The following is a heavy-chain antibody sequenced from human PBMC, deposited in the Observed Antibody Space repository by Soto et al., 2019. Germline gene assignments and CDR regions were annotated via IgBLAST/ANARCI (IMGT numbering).Heavy chain of an antibody. J-gene: IGHJ5*02. Sequence: QVQLVQSGAEVKKPGSSVKVSCKASGGTFSSYAISWVRQAPGPGLEWRGGIIPIFGTANYAQKFQGRVTITADKSTSTAYMELSSLRSEDTAVYYCARGSPYYYGSGNWFDPWGQGTLVTVSS. CDR3: ARGSPYYYGSGNWFDP. CDR2: IIPIFGTA. D-gene: IGHD3-10*01. CDR1: GGTFSSYA. V-gene: IGHV1-69*06.